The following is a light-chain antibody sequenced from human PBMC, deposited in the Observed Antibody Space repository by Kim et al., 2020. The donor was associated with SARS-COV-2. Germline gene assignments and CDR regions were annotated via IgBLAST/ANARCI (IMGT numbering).Light chain of an antibody. CDR2: GNT. Sequence: RVTSAGTGISSNIGAYYYVHWYQQLPGTAPKLLIHGNTNRPSGVPDRFSGSKSGTSASLDITGLQAEDEAVYYCQSYDRSLSGSVFGGGTQLTVL. V-gene: IGLV1-40*01. CDR1: SSNIGAYYY. J-gene: IGLJ3*02. CDR3: QSYDRSLSGSV.